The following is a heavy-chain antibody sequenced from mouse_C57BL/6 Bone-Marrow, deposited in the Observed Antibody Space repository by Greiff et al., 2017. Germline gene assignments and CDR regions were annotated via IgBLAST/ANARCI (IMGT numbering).Heavy chain of an antibody. CDR3: ARYYGSSYWYFDV. D-gene: IGHD1-1*01. CDR1: GYTFTSYT. J-gene: IGHJ1*03. Sequence: VQLQQSGAELARPGASVKMSCKASGYTFTSYTMHWVKQRPGQGLEWIGYINPSSGYTKYNQKFKDKATLTADKSSSTAYMQLSSLTSEDSAVYYGARYYGSSYWYFDVGGTGTTVTVSA. CDR2: INPSSGYT. V-gene: IGHV1-4*01.